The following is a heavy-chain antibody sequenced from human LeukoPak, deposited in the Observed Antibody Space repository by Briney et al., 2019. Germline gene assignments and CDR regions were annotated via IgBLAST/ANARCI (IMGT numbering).Heavy chain of an antibody. CDR3: ARCYASGSYGMDY. CDR1: GFTFGSYS. D-gene: IGHD3-10*01. V-gene: IGHV3-21*01. J-gene: IGHJ4*02. CDR2: ISSTSKYI. Sequence: GGSLRLSCAASGFTFGSYSMNWVRQFPGKGLQWVSSISSTSKYIYYADSVKGRFTVSRDNAKNSLSLQMNSLGAEDTAAYYCARCYASGSYGMDYWGQGTVVTVSS.